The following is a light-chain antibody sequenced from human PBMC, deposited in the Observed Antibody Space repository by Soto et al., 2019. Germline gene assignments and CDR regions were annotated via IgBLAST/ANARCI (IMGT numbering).Light chain of an antibody. CDR3: QQYNNWPRT. CDR1: QSVSSN. V-gene: IGKV3-15*01. Sequence: EIVMTQSPATLSVSPGERATLSCRASQSVSSNLAWSQQKPGQAPRLLIYGASTRATGIPARFSGSGSGTESTLTISSLQSEDFAVYYCQQYNNWPRTFGQGTKLEIK. J-gene: IGKJ2*01. CDR2: GAS.